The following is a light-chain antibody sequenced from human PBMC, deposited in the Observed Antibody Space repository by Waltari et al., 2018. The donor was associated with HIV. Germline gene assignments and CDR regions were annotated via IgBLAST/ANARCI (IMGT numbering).Light chain of an antibody. CDR2: AAS. V-gene: IGKV6-21*01. CDR3: DTSSGLPFT. J-gene: IGKJ3*01. Sequence: IVLTQSPAFQSVTPKEKVTITCRPSPNIDSNLHWFQQKPNQPPKLPIKAASQSFSGVPSRFSGSGSGTNFTHTINSLEVEDAATYVCDTSSGLPFTFGPGTKLDIK. CDR1: PNIDSN.